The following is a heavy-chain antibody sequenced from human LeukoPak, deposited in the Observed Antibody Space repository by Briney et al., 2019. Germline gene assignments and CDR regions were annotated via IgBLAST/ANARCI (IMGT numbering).Heavy chain of an antibody. J-gene: IGHJ4*02. CDR1: GFTFSSYA. Sequence: GGSLRLSCAASGFTFSSYAMSWVRQAPGNGLEWVSAISGSGGSTYYADSVKGRFTISRDNSKNTLYLQMNSLRAEDTAVYYCAKVPIDYYDSGGYFPGGNYWGQGTLVTVSS. CDR2: ISGSGGST. CDR3: AKVPIDYYDSGGYFPGGNY. D-gene: IGHD3-22*01. V-gene: IGHV3-23*01.